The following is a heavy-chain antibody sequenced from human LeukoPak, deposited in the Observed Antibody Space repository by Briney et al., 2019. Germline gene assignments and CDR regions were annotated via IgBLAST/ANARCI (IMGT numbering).Heavy chain of an antibody. D-gene: IGHD1-26*01. V-gene: IGHV4-4*09. CDR3: ARTVGALYDAFNI. CDR1: GGSITSYY. CDR2: IYTGGST. J-gene: IGHJ3*02. Sequence: SETLSLTCTVSGGSITSYYWSWIRQPPGKGLEWIGNIYTGGSTNYNPSLRGRVTMSLDTSKNQISLKLSSVTAADTAVYYCARTVGALYDAFNIWGQGTMVTVSS.